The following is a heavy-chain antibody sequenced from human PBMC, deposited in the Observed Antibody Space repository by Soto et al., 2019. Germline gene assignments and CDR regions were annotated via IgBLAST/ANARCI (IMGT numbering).Heavy chain of an antibody. V-gene: IGHV4-59*08. J-gene: IGHJ4*02. CDR1: GASISSYY. CDR2: IYYSGST. D-gene: IGHD3-22*01. Sequence: SETLSLTCTVSGASISSYYWSWIRQPPGKGLEWIGYIYYSGSTNYNPSLKSRVTISVDTSKNQFSLKLSSVTAADTAVYYCAKGLLPFDYWGQGTLVTVSS. CDR3: AKGLLPFDY.